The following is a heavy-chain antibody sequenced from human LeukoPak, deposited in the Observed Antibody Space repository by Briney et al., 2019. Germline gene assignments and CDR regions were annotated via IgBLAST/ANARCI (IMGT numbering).Heavy chain of an antibody. Sequence: PSENLSLTCAVYGGSFSGYYWSWIRQPPGKGLEWIGEINHSGSTNYNPSLKSRVTISVDTSKNQFSLKLSSVTAADTAVYYCARSIKDGYHPHGGIDAFDIWGQGTMVTVSS. V-gene: IGHV4-34*01. CDR2: INHSGST. J-gene: IGHJ3*02. CDR1: GGSFSGYY. CDR3: ARSIKDGYHPHGGIDAFDI. D-gene: IGHD5-12*01.